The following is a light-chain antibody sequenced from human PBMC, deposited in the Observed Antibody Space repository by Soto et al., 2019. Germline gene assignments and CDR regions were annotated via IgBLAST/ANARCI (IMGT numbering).Light chain of an antibody. CDR2: GAS. J-gene: IGKJ1*01. V-gene: IGKV3-15*01. CDR3: HQYNNWPPWT. CDR1: QSVSSN. Sequence: EIVITQSPSTLSVSPGERATLSCRASQSVSSNLAWYQQKPGQAPRLLIYGASTRATGIPARFSGSGSGTEFTLTISSLQSEDYAVYYCHQYNNWPPWTFGQGTKVAI.